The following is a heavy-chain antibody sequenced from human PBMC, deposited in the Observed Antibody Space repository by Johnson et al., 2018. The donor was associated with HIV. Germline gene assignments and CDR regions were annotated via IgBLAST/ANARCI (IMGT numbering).Heavy chain of an antibody. J-gene: IGHJ3*02. D-gene: IGHD3-10*01. V-gene: IGHV3-30*02. CDR1: GFSFSAYG. Sequence: QMQLVESGGGAVQPGGSLRLSCAASGFSFSAYGMHWVRQAPGKGLEWVAFIRYDGSSNFYPDSVKGRFTISRDNSKNTLYLQMNNLGPEDTAVYYCAKAEFIRFGELNDGFDIWGQGTMVTVSS. CDR3: AKAEFIRFGELNDGFDI. CDR2: IRYDGSSN.